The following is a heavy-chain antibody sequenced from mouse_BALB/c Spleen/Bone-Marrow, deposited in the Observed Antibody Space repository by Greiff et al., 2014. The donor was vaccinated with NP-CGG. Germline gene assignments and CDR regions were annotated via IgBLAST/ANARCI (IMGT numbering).Heavy chain of an antibody. CDR2: IAPGSGST. CDR1: GYTFTSYW. CDR3: ARVPIYYGNYGAMDY. V-gene: IGHV1S41*01. J-gene: IGHJ4*01. D-gene: IGHD2-1*01. Sequence: DLVKPGASVKLSCKASGYTFTSYWINWIKQRPGQGLEWIGRIAPGSGSTYYNEMFKGKATLTVDTSSSTAYIQLSSLSSECSAVYFCARVPIYYGNYGAMDYWGQGTSVTVSS.